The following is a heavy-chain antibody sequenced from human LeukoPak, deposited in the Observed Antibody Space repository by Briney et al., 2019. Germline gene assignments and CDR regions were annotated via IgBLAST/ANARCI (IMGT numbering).Heavy chain of an antibody. CDR1: GFTFSSYG. J-gene: IGHJ4*02. Sequence: GGSLRFSCAASGFTFSSYGMHWVRQAPGKGLEWVAVISYDGSNKYYADSVKGRFTISRDNSKNTLYLQMNSLRAEDTAVYYCAKLNYYDSSGSVDYWGQGTLVTVSS. CDR3: AKLNYYDSSGSVDY. CDR2: ISYDGSNK. V-gene: IGHV3-30*18. D-gene: IGHD3-22*01.